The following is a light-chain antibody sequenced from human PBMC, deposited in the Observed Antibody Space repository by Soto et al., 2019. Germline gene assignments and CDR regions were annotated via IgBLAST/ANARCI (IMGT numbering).Light chain of an antibody. CDR2: QVS. Sequence: DIVMTQTPLSSPVTLGQPASISCRSSQRLVHSDGNTYLSWFKQRPGQPPRLLIYQVSNRFSGGPDRFSGSGAETDFTLRISRVEAEDVGVYHCIQATHFPWTFGQGTKV. CDR3: IQATHFPWT. CDR1: QRLVHSDGNTY. V-gene: IGKV2-24*01. J-gene: IGKJ1*01.